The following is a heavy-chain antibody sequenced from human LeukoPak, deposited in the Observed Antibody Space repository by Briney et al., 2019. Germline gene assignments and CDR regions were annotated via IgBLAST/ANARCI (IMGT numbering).Heavy chain of an antibody. V-gene: IGHV3-30*18. D-gene: IGHD3-10*01. J-gene: IGHJ6*02. CDR2: ISYDGTNK. Sequence: GRSLRLSCAASGFTLSNYAIHWIRQGPGKGLKWVAIISYDGTNKYYADSVKGRFSISRDNSKNTLYLQMNSLRPEDTAVYYCAKAVGFGEAYGMDVWGQGTTVTVSS. CDR1: GFTLSNYA. CDR3: AKAVGFGEAYGMDV.